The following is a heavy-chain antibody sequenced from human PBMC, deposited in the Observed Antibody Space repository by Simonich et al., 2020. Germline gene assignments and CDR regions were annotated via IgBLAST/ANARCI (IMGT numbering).Heavy chain of an antibody. CDR3: AREGLLLDAFDI. V-gene: IGHV3-30*07. CDR1: GFTFSSYA. D-gene: IGHD2-15*01. Sequence: QVQLVESGGGVVQPGRSLRLSCAASGFTFSSYAMHWVRQAPGKGLKGVAVISYDGRNKYYADSVKGRFTSARDNAKNTLYLQMNSLRAEDTAVYYCAREGLLLDAFDIWGQGTMVTVSS. J-gene: IGHJ3*02. CDR2: ISYDGRNK.